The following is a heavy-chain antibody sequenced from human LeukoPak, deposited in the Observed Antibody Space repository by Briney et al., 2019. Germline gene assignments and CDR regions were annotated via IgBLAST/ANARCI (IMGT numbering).Heavy chain of an antibody. CDR1: GYSISTSYY. J-gene: IGHJ5*02. Sequence: SETLSLTCTVSGYSISTSYYWGWIRQPPGKGLEWIGSIYHSGNTYYNPSLKSRVTISVDTSKNQFSLKLNSVTAADTAVYYCASESPYCSSTSCYTVGANWFDPWGQGTLVTVSS. CDR2: IYHSGNT. CDR3: ASESPYCSSTSCYTVGANWFDP. V-gene: IGHV4-38-2*02. D-gene: IGHD2-2*02.